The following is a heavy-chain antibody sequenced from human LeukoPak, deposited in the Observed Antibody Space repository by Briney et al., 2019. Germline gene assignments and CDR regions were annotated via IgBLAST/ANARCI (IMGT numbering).Heavy chain of an antibody. CDR3: ARDAVGQLAIIPSGYYYYMDV. V-gene: IGHV3-21*01. J-gene: IGHJ6*03. CDR1: GFTFSSYS. Sequence: GGSLRLSCAASGFTFSSYSMNWVRQAPGKGLEWVSSISSSSSYIYYADSVKGRFTISRDNAKNSLYLQMNSLRAEDTAVYYCARDAVGQLAIIPSGYYYYMDVWGKGTTVTVSS. D-gene: IGHD2-21*01. CDR2: ISSSSSYI.